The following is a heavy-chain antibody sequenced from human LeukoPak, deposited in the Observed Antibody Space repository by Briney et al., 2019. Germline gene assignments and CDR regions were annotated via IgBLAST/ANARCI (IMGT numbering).Heavy chain of an antibody. CDR2: IYYSGRT. CDR3: ARGSGSDYYYYGMDV. CDR1: GGSIISGDYY. D-gene: IGHD3-10*01. Sequence: SETLSLTCTVSGGSIISGDYYWSWIRQPPGKGLEWFGYIYYSGRTSYNPSLKSRVTISVDTSKNQFSLKLSSVTAADAAVYYCARGSGSDYYYYGMDVWGQGTTVTVSS. J-gene: IGHJ6*02. V-gene: IGHV4-30-4*01.